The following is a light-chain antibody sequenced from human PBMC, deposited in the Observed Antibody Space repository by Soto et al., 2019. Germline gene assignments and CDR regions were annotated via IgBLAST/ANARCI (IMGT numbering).Light chain of an antibody. CDR1: QSVSSN. J-gene: IGKJ4*01. CDR3: QQYNNWPPLT. Sequence: EIVMTQSRATLSVSPGERATLSCRASQSVSSNLAWYQQKPGQAPRLLIYGASTRATGIPARFSGGGSGTEFALTISSLQSEDFAVNYCQQYNNWPPLTFGGGTKVEIK. V-gene: IGKV3-15*01. CDR2: GAS.